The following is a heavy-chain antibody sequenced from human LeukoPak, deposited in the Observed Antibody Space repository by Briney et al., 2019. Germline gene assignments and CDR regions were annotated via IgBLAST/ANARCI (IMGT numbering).Heavy chain of an antibody. D-gene: IGHD3-22*01. CDR3: ATYPTYYYDSSGFYYFDY. J-gene: IGHJ4*02. CDR1: GYTFTSYG. Sequence: ASVKVSCKASGYTFTSYGISWVRQAPGKGLEWMGGFDPEDGETIYAQKFQGRVTMTEDTSTDTAYMELSSLRSEDTAVYYCATYPTYYYDSSGFYYFDYWGQGTLVTVSS. CDR2: FDPEDGET. V-gene: IGHV1-24*01.